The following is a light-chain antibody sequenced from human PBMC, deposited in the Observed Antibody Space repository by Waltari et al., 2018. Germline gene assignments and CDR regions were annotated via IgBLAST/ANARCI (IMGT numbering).Light chain of an antibody. CDR2: DFT. CDR3: SYYPDTHTPVV. J-gene: IGLJ2*01. V-gene: IGLV2-14*03. Sequence: QSALTQPASVSGSPGQSVTISCTGVSSDGDEDRIISWFRQHPGKAPKPILYDFTNRASDISNRFSGYKSGNTASLTISRLQADDEADYFCSYYPDTHTPVVFGGGTKLTV. CDR1: SSDGDEDRI.